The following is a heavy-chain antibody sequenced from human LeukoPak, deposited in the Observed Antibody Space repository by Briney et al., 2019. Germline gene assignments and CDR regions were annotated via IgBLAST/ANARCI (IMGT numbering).Heavy chain of an antibody. CDR1: GFTFSSYG. J-gene: IGHJ6*02. CDR2: IWYDGSNK. CDR3: ARGSSTSLTSYGMDV. D-gene: IGHD2-2*01. V-gene: IGHV3-33*01. Sequence: GGSLRLSCAASGFTFSSYGMHWVRQAPGKGLEWVAVIWYDGSNKYYADSVKGRFTISRDNSKNTLYLQMNSLRAEDTAVYYCARGSSTSLTSYGMDVWGQGTTVTVSS.